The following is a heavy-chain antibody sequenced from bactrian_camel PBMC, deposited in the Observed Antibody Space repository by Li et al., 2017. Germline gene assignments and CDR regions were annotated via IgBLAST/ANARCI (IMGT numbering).Heavy chain of an antibody. CDR1: GFMTSTYC. Sequence: PLVESGGDSVQAGGSLRLSCLASGFMTSTYCMAWFRQTPGKEREGVAVIGYDGTIKYSDSVKGRFTISQDKGKETLFLQTDSLKPEDTAMYYCAADRSSNCYAGSWPWPSSFGYWGQGTQVTVS. V-gene: IGHV3S53*01. CDR2: IGYDGTI. CDR3: AADRSSNCYAGSWPWPSSFGY. D-gene: IGHD3*01. J-gene: IGHJ4*01.